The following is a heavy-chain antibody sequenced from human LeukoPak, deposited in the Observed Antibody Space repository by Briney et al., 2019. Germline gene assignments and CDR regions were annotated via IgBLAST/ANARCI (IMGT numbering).Heavy chain of an antibody. CDR1: GFTFSSYA. D-gene: IGHD2-2*01. V-gene: IGHV3-23*01. Sequence: PGGSLRLSCAASGFTFSSYAMSWVRQAPGKGLEWVSAISGSGGSTYYADSVKGRFTISRDNSKNTLYLQMNSLRAEDTAVYYCAKVSGSQLLSPYFDYWGQGTLVTVSS. CDR3: AKVSGSQLLSPYFDY. CDR2: ISGSGGST. J-gene: IGHJ4*02.